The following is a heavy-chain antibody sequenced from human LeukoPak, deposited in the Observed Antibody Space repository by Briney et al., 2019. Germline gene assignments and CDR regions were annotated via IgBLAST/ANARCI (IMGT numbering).Heavy chain of an antibody. D-gene: IGHD6-13*01. CDR1: GFTFSNYG. V-gene: IGHV3-30*02. Sequence: GGSLRLSCAASGFTFSNYGMHWVRQAPGKGLEWVAFIRYDGSNKYYADSVKGRFTISRDNSKNTLYLQMNSLRAEDTAVYYCAKFGRYSSSWFDYWGQGTLVTVSS. CDR3: AKFGRYSSSWFDY. CDR2: IRYDGSNK. J-gene: IGHJ4*02.